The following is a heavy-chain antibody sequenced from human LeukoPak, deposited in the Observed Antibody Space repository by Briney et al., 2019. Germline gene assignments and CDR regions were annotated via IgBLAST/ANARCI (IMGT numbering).Heavy chain of an antibody. Sequence: GGSLRLSCAASGFTVSSNYMSWVRQAPGKGLEWVSVIYSGGSTYYADSVKGRFTISRHNAKNSLYLQMNSLRAEDTAVYYCARGYIVVAPAAIGEDFDYWGQGTLVTVSS. J-gene: IGHJ4*02. CDR3: ARGYIVVAPAAIGEDFDY. CDR1: GFTVSSNY. V-gene: IGHV3-53*01. D-gene: IGHD2-2*02. CDR2: IYSGGST.